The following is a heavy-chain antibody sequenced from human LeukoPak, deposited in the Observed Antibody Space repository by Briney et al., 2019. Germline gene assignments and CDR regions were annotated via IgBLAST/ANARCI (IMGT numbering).Heavy chain of an antibody. V-gene: IGHV3-20*04. CDR1: GFTFDDYG. CDR2: INWNGGST. D-gene: IGHD3-10*01. J-gene: IGHJ3*02. Sequence: GGSLRLSCAASGFTFDDYGMSWFRQAPGKGLEWGSGINWNGGSTGYADSVKGRFTISRDNAKNSLYLQMNSLRAEDTALYYCARGPPYYYGSGSSLRGAFDIWGQGTMVTVSS. CDR3: ARGPPYYYGSGSSLRGAFDI.